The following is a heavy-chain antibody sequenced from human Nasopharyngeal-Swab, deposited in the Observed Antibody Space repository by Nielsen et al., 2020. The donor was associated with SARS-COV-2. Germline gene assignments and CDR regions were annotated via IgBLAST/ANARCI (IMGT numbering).Heavy chain of an antibody. Sequence: WIRQPPGKGLEWVSPISSSSSYIYYADSVKGRFTISRDNAKNTLYLQMNSLRAEDTAVYYCARARDGYNLAYWGQGTLVTVSS. CDR3: ARARDGYNLAY. CDR2: ISSSSSYI. J-gene: IGHJ4*02. V-gene: IGHV3-21*01. D-gene: IGHD5-24*01.